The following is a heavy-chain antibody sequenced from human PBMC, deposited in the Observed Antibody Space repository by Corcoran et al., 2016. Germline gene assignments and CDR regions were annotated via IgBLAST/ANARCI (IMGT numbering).Heavy chain of an antibody. Sequence: QVQLVESGGGVVQPGRSLRLSCAASGFTFSSYGMHWVRQAPGKGLEWVAVIWYDGSNKYYADSVKGRFTISRDNSKNTLYLQMNSLGAEDTAGFYCAREGARTVTFDDWGQGTLVTVSS. V-gene: IGHV3-33*01. D-gene: IGHD4-17*01. J-gene: IGHJ4*02. CDR3: AREGARTVTFDD. CDR2: IWYDGSNK. CDR1: GFTFSSYG.